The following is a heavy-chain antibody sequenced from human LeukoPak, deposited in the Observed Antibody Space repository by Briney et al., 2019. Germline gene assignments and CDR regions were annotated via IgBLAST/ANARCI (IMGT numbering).Heavy chain of an antibody. CDR2: ISYDGITE. CDR3: ARRAGAYSHPYDY. D-gene: IGHD4/OR15-4a*01. CDR1: GFAFSSFA. J-gene: IGHJ4*02. V-gene: IGHV3-30*14. Sequence: GGSLRLSCAASGFAFSSFAMHWVRQAPGKGLEWVSLISYDGITEDYSDSVKGRFTISRDNSKNTLYLQMNSLRAEDTAVYYCARRAGAYSHPYDYWGQGTLVTVSS.